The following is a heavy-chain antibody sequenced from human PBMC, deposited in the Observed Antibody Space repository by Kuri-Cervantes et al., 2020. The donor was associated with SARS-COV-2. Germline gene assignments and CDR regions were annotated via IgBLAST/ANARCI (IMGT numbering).Heavy chain of an antibody. CDR3: ARALGSSGYQTWYWFDP. V-gene: IGHV1-2*02. CDR1: GYTFTGYY. CDR2: INPNSGGT. J-gene: IGHJ5*02. D-gene: IGHD3-22*01. Sequence: ASVKVSCKASGYTFTGYYMHWARQAPGQGLEWMGWINPNSGGTNYAQKFQGRVTMTRDTSISTAYTELSRLRSDDTAVYYCARALGSSGYQTWYWFDPWGQGTLVTVSS.